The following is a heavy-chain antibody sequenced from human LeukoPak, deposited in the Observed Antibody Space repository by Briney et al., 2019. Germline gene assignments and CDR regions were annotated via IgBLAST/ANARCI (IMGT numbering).Heavy chain of an antibody. D-gene: IGHD3-22*01. CDR1: GFTFNNYA. V-gene: IGHV3-30*04. CDR3: AREGYYAFDI. Sequence: GGSLRLSCAASGFTFNNYAMQCVRQAPGKGLEWVAIISFDGRNEFYTDSVKGRFSISRDSSMVYLQMNSLRAEDTAVYYCAREGYYAFDIWGQGAMVTVSS. CDR2: ISFDGRNE. J-gene: IGHJ3*02.